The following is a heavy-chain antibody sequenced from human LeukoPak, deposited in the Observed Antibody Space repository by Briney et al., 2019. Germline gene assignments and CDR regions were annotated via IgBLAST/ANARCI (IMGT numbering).Heavy chain of an antibody. Sequence: GGSLRLSCAASGFTFSSYGMNWVRQAPGKGLDYVSGIGGDGGSTYYADSMKGRFTISRDNSKNTLYLQMSSLRPEDTAIYYCVKGLTAIRSFWGQGTLVIVSS. CDR1: GFTFSSYG. CDR3: VKGLTAIRSF. V-gene: IGHV3-64D*06. D-gene: IGHD2-21*02. J-gene: IGHJ4*02. CDR2: IGGDGGST.